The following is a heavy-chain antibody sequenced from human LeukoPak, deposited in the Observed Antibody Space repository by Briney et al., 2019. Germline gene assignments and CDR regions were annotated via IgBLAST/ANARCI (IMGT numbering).Heavy chain of an antibody. CDR3: ARDRGFYGAASYKEYFQH. CDR1: GFTFSSYA. J-gene: IGHJ1*01. D-gene: IGHD3-10*01. Sequence: GGSMRLSCGASGFTFSSYAMAWVRQAPGKGLEWVSTIGGSGENTYFADSVKGRFTTSRDNSKNTLYLEMNSLRVADTAVYYCARDRGFYGAASYKEYFQHWGQGTLVSVSS. CDR2: IGGSGENT. V-gene: IGHV3-23*01.